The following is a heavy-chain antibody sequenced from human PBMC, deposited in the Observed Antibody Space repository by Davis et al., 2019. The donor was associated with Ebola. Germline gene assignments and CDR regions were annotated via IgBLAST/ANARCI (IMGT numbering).Heavy chain of an antibody. Sequence: GESLKISCAASGFTVSSNYMSWLRQAPGKGLEWVSVIYSGGSTYYADSVKGRFTISRDNSKNTLYLQMNSLRAEDTAVYYCAKDSRGYNKPFDYWGQGTLVTVSS. V-gene: IGHV3-53*01. J-gene: IGHJ4*02. CDR1: GFTVSSNY. D-gene: IGHD3-10*01. CDR2: IYSGGST. CDR3: AKDSRGYNKPFDY.